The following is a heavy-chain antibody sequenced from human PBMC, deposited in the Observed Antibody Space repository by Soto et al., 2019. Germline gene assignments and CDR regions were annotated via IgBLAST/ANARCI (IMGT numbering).Heavy chain of an antibody. CDR2: IARSGST. D-gene: IGHD7-27*01. J-gene: IGHJ5*02. Sequence: QVQLQESGPGLVKPSQTLSLTCTVSGGSMSSSGHFWTWIRQFPGMGLEWIGYIARSGSTKYNPSLKGRATISSDMAEKQFSLKLDSVTAADTAVYYCGREELTGAFTWGQGTLVTVSS. V-gene: IGHV4-31*03. CDR1: GGSMSSSGHF. CDR3: GREELTGAFT.